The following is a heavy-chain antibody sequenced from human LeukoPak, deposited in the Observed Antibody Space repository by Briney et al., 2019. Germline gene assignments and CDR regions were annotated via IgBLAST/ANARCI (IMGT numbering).Heavy chain of an antibody. CDR2: IYYSGST. V-gene: IGHV4-59*08. Sequence: SETLSLTCTVSGGSINNYYWSWIRQSPVKGLEWIGYIYYSGSTNYNPSLKSRVSISVDTSKNQFTLKLSSVSAAGTAVYYCARHYGSGRPYFDYWGQGTLVTVSS. CDR3: ARHYGSGRPYFDY. CDR1: GGSINNYY. J-gene: IGHJ4*02. D-gene: IGHD3-10*01.